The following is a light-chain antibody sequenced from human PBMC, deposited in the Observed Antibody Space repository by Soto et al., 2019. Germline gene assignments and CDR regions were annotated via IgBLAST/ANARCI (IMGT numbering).Light chain of an antibody. CDR3: SSYTPSGFV. J-gene: IGLJ1*01. V-gene: IGLV2-14*01. CDR2: DVS. CDR1: RIDVGGYNY. Sequence: SVLTQPASLSGSPGQSITISCTGTRIDVGGYNYVSWFQQHPGKAPKLMIYDVSARPSGVSNRFSGSKSGNTASLTISGLQAEDEADYYCSSYTPSGFVFGPGTKVTVL.